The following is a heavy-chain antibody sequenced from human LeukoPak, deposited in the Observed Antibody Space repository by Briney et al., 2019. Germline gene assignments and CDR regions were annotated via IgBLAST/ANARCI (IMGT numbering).Heavy chain of an antibody. CDR2: INPSGGST. J-gene: IGHJ5*02. CDR3: ARDTRESDSFDP. V-gene: IGHV1-46*01. D-gene: IGHD3-3*01. CDR1: GYTFTSYY. Sequence: ASVKVSCKPSGYTFTSYYMHWVRQAPGQGLEWMGIINPSGGSTTYAQKFQGRVTMTRDTSTSTVYMELSSLRSEDTAVYYCARDTRESDSFDPWGQGTLVTVSS.